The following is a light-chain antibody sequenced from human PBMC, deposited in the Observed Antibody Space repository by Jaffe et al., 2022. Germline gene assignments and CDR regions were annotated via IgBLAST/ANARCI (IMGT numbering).Light chain of an antibody. CDR1: QSINTY. CDR2: AAD. J-gene: IGKJ4*01. CDR3: QQTYSTPPT. Sequence: DIQMTQSPSSLSASVGDRVTITCRASQSINTYLNWYQQKIGKAPKVLIYAADGLQSEVPSRFSGSGSGTEFTLTISSLQPEDFATYYCQQTYSTPPTFGGGTKVEIK. V-gene: IGKV1-39*01.